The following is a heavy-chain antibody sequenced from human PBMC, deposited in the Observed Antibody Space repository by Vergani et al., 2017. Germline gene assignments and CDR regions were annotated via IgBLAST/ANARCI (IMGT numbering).Heavy chain of an antibody. CDR2: INTGNGNT. J-gene: IGHJ6*03. Sequence: QVQLVQSGAEVKKPGASVKVSCKASGYTFTSYAMHWVRQAPGQRLEWMGWINTGNGNTKYSQKFQGRVTITADESTSTAYMELSSLRSEDTAVYYCARGRVNCMDVWGKGTTVTVSS. D-gene: IGHD2-21*01. CDR3: ARGRVNCMDV. CDR1: GYTFTSYA. V-gene: IGHV1-3*04.